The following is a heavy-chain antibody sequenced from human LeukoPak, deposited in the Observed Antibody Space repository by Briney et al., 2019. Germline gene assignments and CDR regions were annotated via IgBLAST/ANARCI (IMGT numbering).Heavy chain of an antibody. CDR1: GFXFSSYA. CDR3: ARDQRRNSYGYIFDY. CDR2: ISYDETKK. V-gene: IGHV3-30-3*01. J-gene: IGHJ4*02. D-gene: IGHD5-18*01. Sequence: GRSLRLSCAASGFXFSSYAIHWVRQAPGKGLEWVAFISYDETKKFYADSVKGRFTISRDNSKDTLYLQINSLRAEDTAVYFCARDQRRNSYGYIFDYWGQGNLVTVSS.